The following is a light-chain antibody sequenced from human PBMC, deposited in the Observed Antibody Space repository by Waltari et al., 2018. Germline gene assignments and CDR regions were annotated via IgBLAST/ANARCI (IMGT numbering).Light chain of an antibody. J-gene: IGLJ6*01. V-gene: IGLV3-21*03. CDR1: NIRTYS. CDR2: DDR. CDR3: QVWSGGNDHDYV. Sequence: SYEVTQSPSVSVAPGMTAKISCGGDNIRTYSVHWYQQKAGQAPVLVVYDDRDRPSGVPERFSGSNSGNTATLTSSRVEAGDEADYYCQVWSGGNDHDYVFGSGT.